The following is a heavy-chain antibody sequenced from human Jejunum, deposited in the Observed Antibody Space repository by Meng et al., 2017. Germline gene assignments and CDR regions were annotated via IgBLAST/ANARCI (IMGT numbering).Heavy chain of an antibody. J-gene: IGHJ4*02. D-gene: IGHD6-19*01. CDR2: IWFDGSKT. CDR3: ARYRSGSSDY. Sequence: QEPLVGSGGGVFLPGRSLRLPCAGSGFTFRSYGMHWVRQAPGKGLEWVAVIWFDGSKTYYADSVKGRFTVSRDNSKNTLYLQMNSLRADDTAVYYCARYRSGSSDYWGPGTLVTVSS. V-gene: IGHV3-33*01. CDR1: GFTFRSYG.